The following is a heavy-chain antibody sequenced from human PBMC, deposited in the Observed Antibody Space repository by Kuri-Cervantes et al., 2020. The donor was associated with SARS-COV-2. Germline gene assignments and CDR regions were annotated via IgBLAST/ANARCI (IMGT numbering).Heavy chain of an antibody. CDR3: ARDYSSPGYYYMDV. V-gene: IGHV3-23*01. Sequence: GESLKISCAASGFTFSSYAMSWVRQAPGKGLEWVSAISGSGGSTYYADSVKGRFTISRDNSKNTLYLQMNSLRAEDTAVYYCARDYSSPGYYYMDVWGKGTTVTVSS. CDR2: ISGSGGST. D-gene: IGHD4-11*01. J-gene: IGHJ6*03. CDR1: GFTFSSYA.